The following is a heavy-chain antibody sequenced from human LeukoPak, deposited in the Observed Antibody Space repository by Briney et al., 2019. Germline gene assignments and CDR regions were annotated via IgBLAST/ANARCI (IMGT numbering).Heavy chain of an antibody. Sequence: GGSRRLSCAASRFTFSSYSMNWVRQAPGKGLEWVSAISGSGGSTYYADSVKGRFTISRDNSKNTLYLQMNSLRAEDTAVYYCYWVESRDYWGQGTLVTVSS. V-gene: IGHV3-23*01. CDR3: YWVESRDY. J-gene: IGHJ4*02. CDR1: RFTFSSYS. CDR2: ISGSGGST. D-gene: IGHD2-15*01.